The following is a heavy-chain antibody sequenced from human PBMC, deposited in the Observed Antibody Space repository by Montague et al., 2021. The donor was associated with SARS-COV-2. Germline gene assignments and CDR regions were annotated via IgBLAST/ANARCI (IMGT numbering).Heavy chain of an antibody. CDR1: GDSVSSKSVA. CDR3: ASSGITLTGLDAFDI. J-gene: IGHJ3*02. V-gene: IGHV6-1*01. Sequence: CAISGDSVSSKSVAWNWIRQSPSRGLEWLGRTYYRSKWDSDYAESVKRRLVITPDTSKNQVSLQLNSVIHEDTAVYFCASSGITLTGLDAFDIWGQGTMVTVSS. D-gene: IGHD3-9*01. CDR2: TYYRSKWDS.